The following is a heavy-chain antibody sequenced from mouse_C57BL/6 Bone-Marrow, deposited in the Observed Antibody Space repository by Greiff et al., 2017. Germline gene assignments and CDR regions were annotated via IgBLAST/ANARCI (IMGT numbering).Heavy chain of an antibody. V-gene: IGHV1-81*01. CDR3: ARGDYDYDGDVGY. Sequence: VQLQQSGAELARPGASVKLSCKASGYTFTSYGISWVKQRTGQGLEWIGEIYPRSGNTYYNEKFKGKATLTADKSSSTAYMELRRLTSEESAVYFCARGDYDYDGDVGYWGQGTTLTVSS. J-gene: IGHJ2*01. D-gene: IGHD2-4*01. CDR2: IYPRSGNT. CDR1: GYTFTSYG.